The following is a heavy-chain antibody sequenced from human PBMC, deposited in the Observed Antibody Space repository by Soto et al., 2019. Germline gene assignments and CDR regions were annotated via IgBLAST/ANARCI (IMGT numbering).Heavy chain of an antibody. Sequence: GSLRLSCAASGFTFSHYGMHWVRQAPGKGLEWVAVISYDGNYKYYSDSVKGRFTISRDTSKNTLFLHMSSLRPEDTALYYCAKRRATGDYYLDYWGQGTLVTVSS. CDR3: AKRRATGDYYLDY. J-gene: IGHJ4*02. CDR2: ISYDGNYK. CDR1: GFTFSHYG. D-gene: IGHD1-26*01. V-gene: IGHV3-30*18.